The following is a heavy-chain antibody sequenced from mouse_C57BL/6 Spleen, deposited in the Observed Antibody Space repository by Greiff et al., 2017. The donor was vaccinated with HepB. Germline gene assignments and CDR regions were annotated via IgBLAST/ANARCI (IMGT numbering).Heavy chain of an antibody. Sequence: EVMLVESGGGLVQPKGSLKLSCAASGFSFNTYAMNWVRQAPGKGLEWVARIRSKSNNYATYYADSVKDRFTISRDDSESMLYLQMNNLKTEDTAMYYCVRHESHGSFDYWGQGTTLTVSS. CDR1: GFSFNTYA. CDR2: IRSKSNNYAT. CDR3: VRHESHGSFDY. V-gene: IGHV10-1*01. J-gene: IGHJ2*01.